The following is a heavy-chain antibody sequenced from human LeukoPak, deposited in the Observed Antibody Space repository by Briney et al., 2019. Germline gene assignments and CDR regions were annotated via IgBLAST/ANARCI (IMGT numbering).Heavy chain of an antibody. CDR2: ISYSGST. CDR1: VGSISTYY. J-gene: IGHJ4*02. V-gene: IGHV4-59*12. D-gene: IGHD4-4*01. Sequence: PSETLSLTCTVSVGSISTYYWSWIRQPPGKRLEWIGYISYSGSTNYNPSLKSRVTISVDTSRNQFSLKLSSVTAADTAVYYCASFYSNRFDYWGQGTLVTVSS. CDR3: ASFYSNRFDY.